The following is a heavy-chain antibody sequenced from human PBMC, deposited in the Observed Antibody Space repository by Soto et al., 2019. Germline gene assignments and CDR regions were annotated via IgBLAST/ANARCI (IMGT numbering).Heavy chain of an antibody. V-gene: IGHV3-48*01. CDR3: ARDSSGYLNWFET. D-gene: IGHD3-22*01. CDR1: GFTLSSSR. J-gene: IGHJ5*02. CDR2: IRSSGSAI. Sequence: PGGPLRLSCAASGFTLSSSRMNWVRQAPGKGLEWVAYIRSSGSAIYYADSVKGRFTISRDNAKNSLYLQMNSLRAEDTAVDYCARDSSGYLNWFETSGEGTLVTVS.